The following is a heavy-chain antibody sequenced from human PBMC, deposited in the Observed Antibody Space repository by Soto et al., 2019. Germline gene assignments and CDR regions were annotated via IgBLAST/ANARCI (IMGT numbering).Heavy chain of an antibody. Sequence: GGYLRVYCATAGFILSECAMNRVRKAPGKGLEWVSYISSSSVIDYADSVKGRFTVSRDNARNSLYLQMNSLRAEDTAVYYCARDLSWGSNWYYYMDVWGKGTTVTVSS. CDR1: GFILSECA. D-gene: IGHD7-27*01. CDR3: ARDLSWGSNWYYYMDV. CDR2: ISSSSVI. J-gene: IGHJ6*03. V-gene: IGHV3-48*01.